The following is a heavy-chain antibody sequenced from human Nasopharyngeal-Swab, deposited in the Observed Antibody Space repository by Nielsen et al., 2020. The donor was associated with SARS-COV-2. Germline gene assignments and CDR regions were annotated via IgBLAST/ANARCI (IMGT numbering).Heavy chain of an antibody. Sequence: SGPTLVKPTQTLTLTCTFSGFSLTSRGEGVGGIRQPPGQALEWLGLIYWDDDKRYNPSLESRLNFKMDTSKTQAVLTLTNVDPVDTATYFCAHGGYWKAFDVWGQGTLVTVSS. J-gene: IGHJ3*01. D-gene: IGHD3-10*01. CDR3: AHGGYWKAFDV. V-gene: IGHV2-5*02. CDR1: GFSLTSRGEG. CDR2: IYWDDDK.